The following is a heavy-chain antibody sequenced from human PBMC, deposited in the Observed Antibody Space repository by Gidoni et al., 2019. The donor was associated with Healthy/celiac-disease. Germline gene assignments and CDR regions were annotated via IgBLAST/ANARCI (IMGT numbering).Heavy chain of an antibody. V-gene: IGHV3-23*01. Sequence: EVQLLESGGGLVQPGGSLRLSCAASGFTFSSYAMGWVRQAPGKGLEWVSAISGSGGSTYYADSVKGRFTISRDNSKNTLYLQMNSLRAEDTAVYYCAKDRRGGIAVAGNSPVDYWGQGTLVTVSS. CDR3: AKDRRGGIAVAGNSPVDY. J-gene: IGHJ4*02. CDR1: GFTFSSYA. D-gene: IGHD6-19*01. CDR2: ISGSGGST.